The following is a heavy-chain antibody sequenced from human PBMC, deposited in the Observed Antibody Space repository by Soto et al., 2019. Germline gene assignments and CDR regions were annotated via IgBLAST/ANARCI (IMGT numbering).Heavy chain of an antibody. CDR2: IIPLFSTT. J-gene: IGHJ4*02. CDR1: GGAFNNYG. D-gene: IGHD6-6*01. Sequence: QVELVQSGAEVKKPGSSVRVSCKASGGAFNNYGFTWVRQASGQGLEWMGQIIPLFSTTHYAQEFQGRVSITADGSTSTVHMELSSLTSEDTAVYYCARDGNLSSSYGDFDYWGQGTLVIVSS. V-gene: IGHV1-69*01. CDR3: ARDGNLSSSYGDFDY.